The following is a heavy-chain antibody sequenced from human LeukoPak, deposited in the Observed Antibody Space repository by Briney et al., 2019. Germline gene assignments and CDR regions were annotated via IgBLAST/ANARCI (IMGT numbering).Heavy chain of an antibody. CDR3: AKGPSGGYYYDSSGYYYDY. Sequence: GGSLRLSCAASGFTFSSYAMSWVRQAPGKGLEWISAISGSGGSTYYADSVKGRFTISRDNSKNTLYLQMNSLRAEDTAVYYCAKGPSGGYYYDSSGYYYDYWGQGTLVTVSS. D-gene: IGHD3-22*01. J-gene: IGHJ4*02. CDR2: ISGSGGST. V-gene: IGHV3-23*01. CDR1: GFTFSSYA.